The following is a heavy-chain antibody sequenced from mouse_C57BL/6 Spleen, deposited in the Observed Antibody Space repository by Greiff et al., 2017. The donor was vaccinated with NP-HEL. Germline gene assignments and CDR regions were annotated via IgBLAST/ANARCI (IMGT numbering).Heavy chain of an antibody. J-gene: IGHJ1*03. CDR3: ARERTNYYGSSGYFDV. V-gene: IGHV3-1*01. CDR2: ISYSGST. D-gene: IGHD1-1*01. Sequence: EVKLQESGPGMVKPSQSLSLTCTVTGYSITSGYDWHWIRHFPGNKLEWMGYISYSGSTNYNPSLKSRISITHDTSKNHFFLKLNSVTTEDTATYYCARERTNYYGSSGYFDVWGTGTTVTVSS. CDR1: GYSITSGYD.